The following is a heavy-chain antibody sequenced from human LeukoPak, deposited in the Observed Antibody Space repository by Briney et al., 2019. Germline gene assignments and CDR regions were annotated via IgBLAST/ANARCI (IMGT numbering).Heavy chain of an antibody. D-gene: IGHD7-27*01. J-gene: IGHJ3*02. CDR1: GGSISSYY. CDR2: IYYSGST. V-gene: IGHV4-59*08. Sequence: SETLSLTCTVSGGSISSYYWSWIRQPPGKGLEWIGYIYYSGSTNYNPSLKSRVTISVDTSKNQFSLKLSSVTAADTAVYYCARQLGFHDAFDIWGQGTMVTVSS. CDR3: ARQLGFHDAFDI.